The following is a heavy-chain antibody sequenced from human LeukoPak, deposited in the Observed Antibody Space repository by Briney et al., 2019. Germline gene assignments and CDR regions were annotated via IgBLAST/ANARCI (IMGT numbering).Heavy chain of an antibody. CDR2: FDPEDGET. V-gene: IGHV1-24*01. J-gene: IGHJ1*01. Sequence: ASVKVSCKVSGYTLTELSMHWVRQAPGKGLEWMGGFDPEDGETIYAQKFQGRVTMTEDTSTDTAYMELSSLRSEDTAVYYCATTERLLQYFQHWGQGTLVTVSS. D-gene: IGHD6-25*01. CDR1: GYTLTELS. CDR3: ATTERLLQYFQH.